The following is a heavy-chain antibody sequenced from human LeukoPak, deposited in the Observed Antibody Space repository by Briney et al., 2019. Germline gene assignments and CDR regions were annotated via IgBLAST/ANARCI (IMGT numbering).Heavy chain of an antibody. D-gene: IGHD3-10*01. V-gene: IGHV3-11*06. Sequence: GRFTISRDNAKNSLYLQMNSLRAEDTAVYYCARLRFGAVARLDYGMDVWGQGTTVTVSS. CDR3: ARLRFGAVARLDYGMDV. J-gene: IGHJ6*02.